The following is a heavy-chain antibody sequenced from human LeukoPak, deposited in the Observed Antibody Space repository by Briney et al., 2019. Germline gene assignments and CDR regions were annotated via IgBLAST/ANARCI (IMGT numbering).Heavy chain of an antibody. V-gene: IGHV3-21*01. D-gene: IGHD5-18*01. Sequence: PGGSLRLSCAAFGFTFSSYSMNWVRQAPGKGLEWVSSISSSSSYIYYADSVKGRFTISRDNAKNSLYLQMNSLRAEDTAVYYCARPRGYSYGYVDYWGQGTLVTVSS. CDR3: ARPRGYSYGYVDY. CDR1: GFTFSSYS. CDR2: ISSSSSYI. J-gene: IGHJ4*02.